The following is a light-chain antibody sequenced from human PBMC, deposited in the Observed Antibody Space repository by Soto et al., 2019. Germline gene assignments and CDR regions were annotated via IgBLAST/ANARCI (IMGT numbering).Light chain of an antibody. CDR1: QSVSSNH. CDR2: GGS. J-gene: IGKJ1*01. V-gene: IGKV3-20*01. Sequence: DIVLTQSPGNLSLSPGERATLSCSASQSVSSNHLAWYQQKPGQAPRLLIYGGSSRATGIPVRFSGSWSGTDCALTISRLDPEDVAVYYCQQYGRSPRTFGQGTKVDIK. CDR3: QQYGRSPRT.